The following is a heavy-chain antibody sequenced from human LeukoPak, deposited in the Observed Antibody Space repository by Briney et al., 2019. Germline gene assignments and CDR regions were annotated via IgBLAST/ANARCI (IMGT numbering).Heavy chain of an antibody. CDR1: GGSISTGTYY. V-gene: IGHV4-39*07. CDR2: IYYSGST. J-gene: IGHJ5*02. Sequence: SETLSLTCTVSGGSISTGTYYWSWIRQPAGKGLEWIGSIYYSGSTYYNPSLKSRVTISVDTSKNQFSLKLSSVTAADTAVYYCARVPLHCSGGSCFSGWFDPWGQGTLVTVSS. D-gene: IGHD2-15*01. CDR3: ARVPLHCSGGSCFSGWFDP.